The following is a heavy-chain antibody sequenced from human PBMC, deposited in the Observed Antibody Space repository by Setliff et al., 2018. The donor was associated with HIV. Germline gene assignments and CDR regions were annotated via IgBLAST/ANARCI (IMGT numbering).Heavy chain of an antibody. CDR1: GFIFGDYA. V-gene: IGHV3-49*04. CDR2: IRGKAYGGTT. CDR3: TRRYYDNSGSFRY. J-gene: IGHJ4*02. D-gene: IGHD3-22*01. Sequence: LRLSCTTSGFIFGDYAMTWVRQAPGKGLEWVGFIRGKAYGGTTQYAASVKDRFTISRDDSKSIAYLQMNSLKTDDTAVYYCTRRYYDNSGSFRYWGQGTLVTVSS.